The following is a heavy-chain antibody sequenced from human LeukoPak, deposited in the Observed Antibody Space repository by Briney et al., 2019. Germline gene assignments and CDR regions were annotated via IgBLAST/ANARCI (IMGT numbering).Heavy chain of an antibody. J-gene: IGHJ4*02. V-gene: IGHV4-59*01. CDR3: AKGEGDY. Sequence: SETLSLTCTVSGGSISSYYWSWIRQRPGKGLEWIGYIYDSGNTNYSPSLKSRVTISVDTSKNQFSLKVRSVTAADTAVYYCAKGEGDYWGRGTLVTVSS. D-gene: IGHD2-21*01. CDR2: IYDSGNT. CDR1: GGSISSYY.